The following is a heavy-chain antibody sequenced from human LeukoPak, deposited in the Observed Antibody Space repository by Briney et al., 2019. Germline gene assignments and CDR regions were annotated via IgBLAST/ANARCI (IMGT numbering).Heavy chain of an antibody. CDR3: AKDIEGIAVAGIDY. CDR2: ISWNSGSI. D-gene: IGHD6-19*01. J-gene: IGHJ4*02. CDR1: GFTFDDYA. V-gene: IGHV3-9*01. Sequence: PGGSLRLSCAASGFTFDDYAMHWVRRAPGKGLEWVSGISWNSGSIGYADSVKGRFTISRDNAKNSLYLQMNSLRAEDTALYYCAKDIEGIAVAGIDYWGQGTLVTVSS.